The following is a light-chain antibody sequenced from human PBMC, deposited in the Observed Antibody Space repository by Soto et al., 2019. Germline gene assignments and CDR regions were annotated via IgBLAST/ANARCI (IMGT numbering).Light chain of an antibody. V-gene: IGKV3-20*01. CDR3: QQYSSSHGT. CDR1: QSASGSY. J-gene: IGKJ1*01. Sequence: EIVLTQSPGTLSLSPGERATLSCRARQSASGSYIAWYQQKPGQAPRLLIYGASSRATGIPDRFSGSGSGTDFTLTISSLEPEDFAVYYCQQYSSSHGTFGQGTKVEIK. CDR2: GAS.